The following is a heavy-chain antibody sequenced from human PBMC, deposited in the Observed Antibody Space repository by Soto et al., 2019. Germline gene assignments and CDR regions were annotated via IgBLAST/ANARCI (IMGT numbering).Heavy chain of an antibody. Sequence: EVQLLESGGGLVQPGGSLRLSCAASGFTFSSYAMSWVRQAPGKGLEWVSAISGSGGSTYYADSVKGRFTISRDNSKNTLYLQMNSLRAEDTAVYYWAKESRAEFSGGGHAPITIFGVGHFDYRGQGALVTVSS. V-gene: IGHV3-23*01. D-gene: IGHD3-3*01. CDR1: GFTFSSYA. CDR2: ISGSGGST. CDR3: AKESRAEFSGGGHAPITIFGVGHFDY. J-gene: IGHJ4*02.